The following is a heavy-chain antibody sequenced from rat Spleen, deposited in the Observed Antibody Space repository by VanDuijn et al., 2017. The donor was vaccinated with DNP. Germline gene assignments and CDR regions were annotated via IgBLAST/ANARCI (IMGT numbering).Heavy chain of an antibody. CDR2: ISYSGYT. D-gene: IGHD1-4*01. Sequence: EVQLQESGPGLVKPSQSLSLTCSVTGYSITSNYWAWIRKFPGNKMEWMVYISYSGYTGYNPSLKSRISIFRDTSKNQFFLQLNSVTTEDTATYYCAGRPPPTRGPFDYWGRGVTVTVSS. J-gene: IGHJ2*01. CDR1: GYSITSNY. V-gene: IGHV3-1*01. CDR3: AGRPPPTRGPFDY.